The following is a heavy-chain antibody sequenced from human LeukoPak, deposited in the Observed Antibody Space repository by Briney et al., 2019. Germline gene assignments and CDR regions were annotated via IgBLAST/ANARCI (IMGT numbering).Heavy chain of an antibody. Sequence: SETLSLTCTVSGDSISSNFYWGWFRQPPGKGLEWIGSIHYSGITYYNPSLKSRVTISVDTSKNHFCLNLSSVTAADTAVYYCARPGGRLARSPCDYLGQGTLVTVSS. CDR1: GDSISSNFY. V-gene: IGHV4-39*01. J-gene: IGHJ4*02. CDR2: IHYSGIT. CDR3: ARPGGRLARSPCDY. D-gene: IGHD6-19*01.